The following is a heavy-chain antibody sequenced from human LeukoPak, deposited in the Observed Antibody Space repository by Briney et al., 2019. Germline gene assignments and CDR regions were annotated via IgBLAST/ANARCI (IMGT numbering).Heavy chain of an antibody. CDR2: ISGSGGST. D-gene: IGHD2-21*02. CDR3: AKDWGYCGGDCYPYYFDY. V-gene: IGHV3-23*01. J-gene: IGHJ4*02. Sequence: PGGSLRLSCAASGFTFSSYAMSWVRQAPGKGLEWVSAISGSGGSTYYADSVKGRFTIYRDNSKNTLYLQMNSLRAEDTAVYYCAKDWGYCGGDCYPYYFDYWGQGTLVTVSS. CDR1: GFTFSSYA.